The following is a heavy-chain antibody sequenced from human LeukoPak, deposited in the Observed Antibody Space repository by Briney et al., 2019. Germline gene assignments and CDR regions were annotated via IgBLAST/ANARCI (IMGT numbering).Heavy chain of an antibody. D-gene: IGHD1-1*01. CDR1: GYTFTSNY. Sequence: ASVRVSCKTVGYTFTSNYMQWVRQAPGQGLEWMGWIDPNNGATYYAQKFQGRVTMTRDTSIRTAYMDLDTLTSDDTAVYYCARDLKDDGFGAEGSLDFWGQGTLVTVSS. V-gene: IGHV1-2*02. J-gene: IGHJ4*02. CDR3: ARDLKDDGFGAEGSLDF. CDR2: IDPNNGAT.